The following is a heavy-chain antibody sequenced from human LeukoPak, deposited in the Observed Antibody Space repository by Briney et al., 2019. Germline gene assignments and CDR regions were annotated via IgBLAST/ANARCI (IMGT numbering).Heavy chain of an antibody. CDR1: GFTFSSYA. D-gene: IGHD3-22*01. Sequence: GGSLRLSCAASGFTFSSYAMSWVRQAPGKGLEWVSAISGSGGSTYYADSVKGRFTISRDNSKNTLYLQMNSLRAEDTAVYYCARGGVVVITPNDYWGQGTLVTVSS. CDR2: ISGSGGST. V-gene: IGHV3-23*01. J-gene: IGHJ4*02. CDR3: ARGGVVVITPNDY.